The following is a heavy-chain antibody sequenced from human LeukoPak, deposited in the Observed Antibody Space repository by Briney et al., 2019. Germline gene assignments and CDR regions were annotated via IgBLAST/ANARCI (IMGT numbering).Heavy chain of an antibody. D-gene: IGHD4-11*01. CDR2: ISYDGSNK. V-gene: IGHV3-30*03. CDR1: GFTFSSYG. J-gene: IGHJ6*02. CDR3: SNSPHSYYYYGMDV. Sequence: GGSLRLSCAASGFTFSSYGMHWVRQAPGKGLEWVAVISYDGSNKYYADSVKGRFTISRDNSKNTLYLQMNSLRAEDTAVYYCSNSPHSYYYYGMDVWGQGTTVTVSS.